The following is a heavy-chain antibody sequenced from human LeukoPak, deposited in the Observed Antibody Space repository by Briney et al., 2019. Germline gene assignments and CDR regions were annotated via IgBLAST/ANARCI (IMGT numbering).Heavy chain of an antibody. CDR1: GGSISSYY. V-gene: IGHV4-59*12. D-gene: IGHD4-17*01. Sequence: SETLSLTCTVSGGSISSYYWSWIRQPPGKGLEWIGYIYYSGSTNYNPSLKSRVTISVDTSKNQFSLKLSSVTAADTAVYYCARTMTTVTTGWFDPWGQGTLVTVSS. CDR3: ARTMTTVTTGWFDP. CDR2: IYYSGST. J-gene: IGHJ5*02.